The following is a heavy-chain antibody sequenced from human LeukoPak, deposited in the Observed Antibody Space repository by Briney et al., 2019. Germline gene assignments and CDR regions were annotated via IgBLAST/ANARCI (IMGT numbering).Heavy chain of an antibody. J-gene: IGHJ4*02. Sequence: GGSLRLSCAASGFTFTSYSVNWVRQAPGKGLEWVSVIYSGGSTYYADSVKGRFTISRDNSKNTLYLQMNSLRAEDTAVYYCARGHSNYDGIDYWGQGTLVTVSS. V-gene: IGHV3-53*01. CDR3: ARGHSNYDGIDY. D-gene: IGHD4-11*01. CDR1: GFTFTSYS. CDR2: IYSGGST.